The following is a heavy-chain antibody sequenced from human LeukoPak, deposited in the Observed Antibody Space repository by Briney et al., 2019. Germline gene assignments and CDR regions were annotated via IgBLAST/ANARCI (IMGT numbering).Heavy chain of an antibody. CDR3: ARGEYQLLSLYYYYGMDV. J-gene: IGHJ6*02. V-gene: IGHV3-21*01. D-gene: IGHD2-2*01. Sequence: GGSLRLSCAASGFTFSSYSMHWVRQAPGKGLEWVSSISSSSSYIYYADSVKGRFTISRDNAKNSLYLQMNSLRAEDTAVYYCARGEYQLLSLYYYYGMDVWGQGTTVTVSS. CDR1: GFTFSSYS. CDR2: ISSSSSYI.